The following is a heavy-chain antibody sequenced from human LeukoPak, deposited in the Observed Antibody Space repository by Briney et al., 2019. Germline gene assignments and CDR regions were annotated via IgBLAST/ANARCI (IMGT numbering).Heavy chain of an antibody. CDR2: LYPGDSDT. J-gene: IGHJ5*02. Sequence: GQSLKISCKGSGYSFPCYWIVWVRPVPGKGLEWMGILYPGDSDTRNSTSFPGQVTISADKSINTAYLQWSSLKAADTAMYYCAITMTPEGSSPFDPWGQGTLVTVSS. D-gene: IGHD4-17*01. CDR1: GYSFPCYW. CDR3: AITMTPEGSSPFDP. V-gene: IGHV5-51*01.